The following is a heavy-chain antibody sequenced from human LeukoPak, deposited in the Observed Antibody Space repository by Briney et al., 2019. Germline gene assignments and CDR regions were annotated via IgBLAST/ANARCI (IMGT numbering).Heavy chain of an antibody. CDR2: INPNSGGT. V-gene: IGHV1-2*02. J-gene: IGHJ4*02. Sequence: ASVTVSCKASGYTFTSYDINWVRQATGQGLEWMGWINPNSGGTNYAQKFQGRVTMTRDTSISTAYMELSRLRSDDTAVYYCARALYYYDSSGYYDYWGQGTLVTVSS. CDR3: ARALYYYDSSGYYDY. CDR1: GYTFTSYD. D-gene: IGHD3-22*01.